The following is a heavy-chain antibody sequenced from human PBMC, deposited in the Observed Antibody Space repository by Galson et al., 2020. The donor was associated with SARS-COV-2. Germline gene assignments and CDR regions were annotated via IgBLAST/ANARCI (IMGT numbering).Heavy chain of an antibody. V-gene: IGHV3-7*01. CDR1: GFIFSDYW. D-gene: IGHD2-15*01. Sequence: GGSLRLSCVASGFIFSDYWMSWVRQAPGKGPEWVANIKQNGNDKYYVDSVRGRFTISRDNTKNSLYLQMNSLRAEDTGMYYCARGCLSGKSFDDWGQGAVVTVSS. CDR2: IKQNGNDK. CDR3: ARGCLSGKSFDD. J-gene: IGHJ4*02.